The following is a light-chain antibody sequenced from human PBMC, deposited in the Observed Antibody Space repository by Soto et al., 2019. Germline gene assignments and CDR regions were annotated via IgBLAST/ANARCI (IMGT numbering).Light chain of an antibody. CDR2: NAS. CDR1: QSVSSSY. V-gene: IGKV3-20*01. CDR3: QHYISSPSRLT. Sequence: EIVLTQSPGTLSLSPGERATLSCRASQSVSSSYLARYQQKPGQAPRLFIYNASSRATGIPDRFSGGGSGTDFTLTISRLEPEDFAVYYCQHYISSPSRLTFGGGTKVEIK. J-gene: IGKJ4*01.